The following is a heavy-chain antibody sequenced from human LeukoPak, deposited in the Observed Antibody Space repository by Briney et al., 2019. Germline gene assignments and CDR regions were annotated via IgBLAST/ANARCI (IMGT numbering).Heavy chain of an antibody. CDR1: GGTFSSYT. CDR2: IIPILGIA. J-gene: IGHJ4*02. V-gene: IGHV1-69*02. CDR3: ARAHVSERGSFDY. D-gene: IGHD3-16*01. Sequence: EASVKVSCKASGGTFSSYTISWVRQAPGQGLEWMVRIIPILGIANYAQKFQGRVTITADKSTSTAYMELSSLRSEDTAVYYCARAHVSERGSFDYWGQGTLVTVSS.